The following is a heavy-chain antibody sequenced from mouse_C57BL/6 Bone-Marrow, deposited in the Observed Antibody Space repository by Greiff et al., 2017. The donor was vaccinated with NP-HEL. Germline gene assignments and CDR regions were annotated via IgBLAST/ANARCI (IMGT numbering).Heavy chain of an antibody. CDR1: GFNIKDDY. CDR2: IDPENGDT. V-gene: IGHV14-4*01. J-gene: IGHJ3*01. D-gene: IGHD1-1*01. Sequence: VQLQQPGAELVRPGASVKLSCTASGFNIKDDYMHWVKQRPEQGLEWIGWIDPENGDTEYASKFQGKATITADTSSNTAYLQLSSLTSEDTAVYYCTTGYYYGSSYPAYWGQGTLVTVSA. CDR3: TTGYYYGSSYPAY.